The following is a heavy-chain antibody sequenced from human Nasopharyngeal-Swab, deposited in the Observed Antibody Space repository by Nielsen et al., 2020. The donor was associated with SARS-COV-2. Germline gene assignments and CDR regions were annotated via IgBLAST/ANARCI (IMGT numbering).Heavy chain of an antibody. CDR1: GFTFSSYA. J-gene: IGHJ6*02. V-gene: IGHV3-23*01. Sequence: GESLKISCAASGFTFSSYAMTWVRQAPGKGLEWVSAISGSGFSTYYADSVKGRFTISRDNSKNTLYLQMNSLRAEDTAVYYCARDGADSSGWYYYYYYGMDVWGQGTTVTVSS. CDR3: ARDGADSSGWYYYYYYGMDV. D-gene: IGHD6-19*01. CDR2: ISGSGFST.